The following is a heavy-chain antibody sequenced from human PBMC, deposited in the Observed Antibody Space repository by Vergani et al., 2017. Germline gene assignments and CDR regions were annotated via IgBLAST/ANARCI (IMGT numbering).Heavy chain of an antibody. D-gene: IGHD2-15*01. CDR3: ARDRYCSGGSCYTRFDY. J-gene: IGHJ4*02. CDR2: ISAYNGNT. V-gene: IGHV1-18*01. CDR1: GGTFSSYA. Sequence: QVQLVQSGAEVKKPGSSVKVSCKASGGTFSSYAISWVRQAPGQGLEWMGWISAYNGNTNYAQKLQGRVTMTTDTSTSTACMELRSLRSDDTAVYYCARDRYCSGGSCYTRFDYWGQGTLVTVSS.